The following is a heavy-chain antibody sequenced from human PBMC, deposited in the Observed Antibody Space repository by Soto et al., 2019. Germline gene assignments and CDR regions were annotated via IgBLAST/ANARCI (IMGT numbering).Heavy chain of an antibody. CDR3: AEAGSGYDFWGYYFDY. Sequence: EVQLLESGGGLVQPGGSLRLSCAASGFTFSSYAMSWVRQAPGKGLEWVSAISGSGGSTYYADYVKGRFTISRDNSKNTLYLQINSLRAEDTAVYYCAEAGSGYDFWGYYFDYWGQGTLVTVSS. CDR2: ISGSGGST. D-gene: IGHD3-3*01. CDR1: GFTFSSYA. J-gene: IGHJ4*02. V-gene: IGHV3-23*01.